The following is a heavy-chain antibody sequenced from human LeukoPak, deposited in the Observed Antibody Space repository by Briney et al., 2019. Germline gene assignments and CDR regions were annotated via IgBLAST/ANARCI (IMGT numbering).Heavy chain of an antibody. CDR1: GFTFSDYY. J-gene: IGHJ6*03. D-gene: IGHD6-19*01. CDR2: ISSSGSTI. CDR3: ARTVAGAYYYYYYMDV. Sequence: GGSLRLSCAASGFTFSDYYMSWIRQAPGKGLEWVSYISSSGSTIYYADSVKGRFTISRGNAKNSLYLQMNSLRAEDTAVYYCARTVAGAYYYYYYMDVWGKGTTVTVSS. V-gene: IGHV3-11*04.